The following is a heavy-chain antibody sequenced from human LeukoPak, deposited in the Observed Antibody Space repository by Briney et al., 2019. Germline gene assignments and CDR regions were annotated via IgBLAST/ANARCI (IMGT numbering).Heavy chain of an antibody. CDR1: GYTFTSYD. D-gene: IGHD1-26*01. V-gene: IGHV1-8*01. CDR3: ARVGTNSGSSDY. Sequence: ASVKVSCKASGYTFTSYDINWVRQATGQGLEWMGWMNPNSGNTGYAQKFQGRVTMTRNTSISTAYMELSSLRSEDTAVYYCARVGTNSGSSDYWGQGTLVTVSS. CDR2: MNPNSGNT. J-gene: IGHJ4*02.